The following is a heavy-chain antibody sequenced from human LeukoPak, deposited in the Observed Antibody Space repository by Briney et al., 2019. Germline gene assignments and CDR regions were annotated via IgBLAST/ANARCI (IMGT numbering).Heavy chain of an antibody. CDR2: INPNSGGT. CDR1: GYTFTGYY. J-gene: IGHJ4*02. V-gene: IGHV1-2*02. Sequence: ASVKVSCKASGYTFTGYYMHWVRQAPGQGLEWMGWINPNSGGTNYAQKFQGRVTMTRDTSISTAYMELSRLRSDDTAAYYCARGGPGPYYDSSGYYPYFDYWGQGTLVTVSS. CDR3: ARGGPGPYYDSSGYYPYFDY. D-gene: IGHD3-22*01.